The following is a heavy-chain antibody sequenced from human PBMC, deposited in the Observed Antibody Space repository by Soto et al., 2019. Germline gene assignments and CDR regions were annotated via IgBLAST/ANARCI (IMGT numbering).Heavy chain of an antibody. CDR1: GFTFSSYD. V-gene: IGHV3-30*18. J-gene: IGHJ4*02. CDR3: AKEGLAVAGGDY. D-gene: IGHD6-19*01. Sequence: QVQLVESGGGVVQPGRSLRLSCAASGFTFSSYDMHWVRQAPGKGLEWVAIISYDGSNKYYADSVKGRFTISRDNSKKTLYLQMNSLGAEATAVYYCAKEGLAVAGGDYWGQGTMVTVSS. CDR2: ISYDGSNK.